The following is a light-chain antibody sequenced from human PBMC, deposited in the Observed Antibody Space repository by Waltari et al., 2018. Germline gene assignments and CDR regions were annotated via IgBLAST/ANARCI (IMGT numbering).Light chain of an antibody. CDR2: GAS. J-gene: IGKJ1*01. Sequence: EIVLTQSPGTLSLSPGERATLSRRASQSVSSSYLAWYQQKPGQAPRVLIHGASNRATGIPDRFSGSESGTDFTLTSSRLEPEDIAVYYCQQYGSSPWTFGQGTKVEI. CDR1: QSVSSSY. CDR3: QQYGSSPWT. V-gene: IGKV3-20*01.